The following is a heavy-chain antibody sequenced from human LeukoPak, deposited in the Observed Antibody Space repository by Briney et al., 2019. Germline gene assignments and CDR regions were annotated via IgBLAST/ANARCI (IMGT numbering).Heavy chain of an antibody. CDR1: GYTFTSYY. J-gene: IGHJ6*03. V-gene: IGHV1-46*01. CDR3: ARGLAYCGGDCYSGYYYYYMDV. Sequence: ASVKVSCKASGYTFTSYYIHWVRQAPGQGLEWMGLINPSGGSTNYAQKFQGRVTITADKSTSTAYMELSSLRSEDTAVYYCARGLAYCGGDCYSGYYYYYMDVWGKGTTVTVSS. D-gene: IGHD2-21*02. CDR2: INPSGGST.